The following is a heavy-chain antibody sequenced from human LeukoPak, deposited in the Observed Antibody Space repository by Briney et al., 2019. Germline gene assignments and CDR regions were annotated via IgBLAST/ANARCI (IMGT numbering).Heavy chain of an antibody. CDR3: AKAFGYGGNRGAFDI. CDR1: GFTFSSYA. CDR2: ISYDGSNK. V-gene: IGHV3-30-3*01. D-gene: IGHD4-23*01. Sequence: GGSLRLSCAASGFTFSSYAMHWVRQAPGKGLEWVAVISYDGSNKYYADSVKGRFTISRDNSKNTLYLQMNSLRAEDTAVYYCAKAFGYGGNRGAFDIWGQGTMVTVSS. J-gene: IGHJ3*02.